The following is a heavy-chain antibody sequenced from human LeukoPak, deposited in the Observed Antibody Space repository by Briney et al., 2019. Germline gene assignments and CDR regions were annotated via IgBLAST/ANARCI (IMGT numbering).Heavy chain of an antibody. CDR2: ISSSSTI. V-gene: IGHV3-69-1*02. CDR3: AELGITMIGGV. J-gene: IGHJ6*04. D-gene: IGHD3-10*02. Sequence: GGSLTLSCTASGFTFNNYAMTWVRQAPGKGLEWVSYISSSSTIYYADSVKGRFTISRDNAKNSLYLQMNRLRAEDTAVYYCAELGITMIGGVWGKGTTVTISS. CDR1: GFTFNNYA.